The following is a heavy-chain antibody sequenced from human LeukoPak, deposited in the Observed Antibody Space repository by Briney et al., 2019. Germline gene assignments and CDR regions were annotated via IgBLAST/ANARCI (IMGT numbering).Heavy chain of an antibody. J-gene: IGHJ6*02. CDR1: GFTFDDYA. CDR3: AKDISFYAAEKRSGLGMDV. V-gene: IGHV3-9*01. CDR2: ISWNSGSI. D-gene: IGHD2/OR15-2a*01. Sequence: GGSLRLSCAASGFTFDDYAMHWVRQAPGKGLEWVSGISWNSGSIGYADSVKGRFTISRDNAKNSLYLQMNSLRAEDTALYYCAKDISFYAAEKRSGLGMDVWGQGTTVTVSS.